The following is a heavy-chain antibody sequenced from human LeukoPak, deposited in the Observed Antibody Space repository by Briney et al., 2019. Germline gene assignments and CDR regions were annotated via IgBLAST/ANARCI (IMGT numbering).Heavy chain of an antibody. CDR2: INHSGST. CDR3: ARFTPPQYYYDSSGPIDY. Sequence: SETLSLTCAVYGGSFSDYYWSWIRQPPGKGLEWIGEINHSGSTNYNPSLKSRVTISVDTSKNQFSLKLSSVTAADTAVYYCARFTPPQYYYDSSGPIDYWGQGTLVTVSS. D-gene: IGHD3-22*01. CDR1: GGSFSDYY. V-gene: IGHV4-34*01. J-gene: IGHJ4*02.